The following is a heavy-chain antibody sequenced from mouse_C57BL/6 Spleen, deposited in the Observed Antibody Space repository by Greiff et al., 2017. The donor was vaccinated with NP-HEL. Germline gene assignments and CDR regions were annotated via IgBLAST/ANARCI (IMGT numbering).Heavy chain of an antibody. CDR2: IYTGSGST. CDR1: GYTFTSYW. V-gene: IGHV1-55*01. J-gene: IGHJ2*01. D-gene: IGHD2-4*01. CDR3: TRIDYDVDYFDS. Sequence: QVQLQQPGAELVKPGASVKLSCKASGYTFTSYWITWVKQRPGQGLEWIGDIYTGSGSTNYNEKFKSKATLTVDTSSSTAYMQLSSLTSEYSAVYYCTRIDYDVDYFDSWGQGTTLTFSS.